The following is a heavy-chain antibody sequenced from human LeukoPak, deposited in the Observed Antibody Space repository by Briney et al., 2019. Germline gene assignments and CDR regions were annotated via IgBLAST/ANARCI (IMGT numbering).Heavy chain of an antibody. CDR2: ISSSGSTI. Sequence: GGSLRLSCAASGFTFSDYYMSWIRQAPGKGLEWVSYISSSGSTIYYADSVKGRFTISRDNAKNSLYLQMNSLRAEDTAVYYCAREVYYDSSGYYPDLVDYWGQGTLVTVSS. CDR3: AREVYYDSSGYYPDLVDY. D-gene: IGHD3-22*01. J-gene: IGHJ4*02. CDR1: GFTFSDYY. V-gene: IGHV3-11*04.